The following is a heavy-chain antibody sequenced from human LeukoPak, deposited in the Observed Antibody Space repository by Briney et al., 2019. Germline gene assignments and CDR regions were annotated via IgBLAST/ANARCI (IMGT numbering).Heavy chain of an antibody. J-gene: IGHJ4*02. Sequence: GGSLRLSCAASGFTFSTYAMSWVRQAPGKGLAWVSYISSSSHRIYYADSVKGRFTVSRDNAKNSLYLQMNSLRAEDTAVYYCARTSWNDVPYLDYWGQGTLVTVSS. CDR3: ARTSWNDVPYLDY. D-gene: IGHD1-1*01. CDR1: GFTFSTYA. CDR2: ISSSSHRI. V-gene: IGHV3-48*01.